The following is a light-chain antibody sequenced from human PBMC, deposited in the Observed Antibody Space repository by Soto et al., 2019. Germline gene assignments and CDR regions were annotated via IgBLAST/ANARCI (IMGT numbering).Light chain of an antibody. J-gene: IGKJ1*01. CDR3: QQYGSPRGT. Sequence: EIVLTQSPGTLSLSPGEGAALSCRASQSISNSNLAWYQQKPGQAPRLLVYAASSRATGIPVRFSGSGSGTDLTLTISRLEPEDFAIYYCQQYGSPRGTFGQGTKVDIK. CDR2: AAS. CDR1: QSISNSN. V-gene: IGKV3-20*01.